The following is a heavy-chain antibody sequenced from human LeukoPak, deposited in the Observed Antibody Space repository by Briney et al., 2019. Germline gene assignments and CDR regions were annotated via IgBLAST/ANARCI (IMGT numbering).Heavy chain of an antibody. J-gene: IGHJ6*03. CDR2: IYYSGST. CDR3: ARRAGNHYYYYYMDV. Sequence: SSETLSLTCTVSGGSISSSSYYWGWIRQPPGKGLEWIGSIYYSGSTNYNPSLKSRVTISVDTSKNQFSLKLSSVTAADTAVYYCARRAGNHYYYYYMDVWGKGTTVTVSS. V-gene: IGHV4-39*07. D-gene: IGHD4-23*01. CDR1: GGSISSSSYY.